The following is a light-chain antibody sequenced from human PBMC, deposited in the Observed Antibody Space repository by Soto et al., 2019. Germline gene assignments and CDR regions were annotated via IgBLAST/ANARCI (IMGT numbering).Light chain of an antibody. Sequence: EIVLTQSPGTLSLSPGERATLSCRASQSVSTRSLAWYQQKPGQAPRILISGASSRAADIPDRFSGSGSGTDFTLTISRLEPEDFVVYYCQQYSSLPHTFGQGTKLEVK. CDR2: GAS. CDR1: QSVSTRS. J-gene: IGKJ2*01. CDR3: QQYSSLPHT. V-gene: IGKV3-20*01.